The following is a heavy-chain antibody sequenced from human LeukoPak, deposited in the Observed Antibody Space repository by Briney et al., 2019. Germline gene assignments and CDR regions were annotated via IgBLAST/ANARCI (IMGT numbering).Heavy chain of an antibody. Sequence: SVKVSCKASGGTFSSYAISWVRQAPGQGLEWMGGIIPIFGTANYAQKFQGRVTITADKSTSTAYMELSSLRSEDTAVHYCAREASYGAYVGAFDIWGQGTMVTVSS. V-gene: IGHV1-69*06. D-gene: IGHD4-17*01. CDR2: IIPIFGTA. CDR1: GGTFSSYA. J-gene: IGHJ3*02. CDR3: AREASYGAYVGAFDI.